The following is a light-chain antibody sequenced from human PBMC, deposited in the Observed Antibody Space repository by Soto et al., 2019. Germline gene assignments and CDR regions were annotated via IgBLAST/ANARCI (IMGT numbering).Light chain of an antibody. V-gene: IGLV1-44*01. CDR3: AAWDDSLNGREA. Sequence: QSVLTQPPSASGTPGQRVTISCSGSSSNIGSNTVNWYQQLPGTAPKLLIYSNNQRPSGVPDRFSGSKSGTSASLAISGLQSEDEADYYCAAWDDSLNGREAFGGGTKLTVL. J-gene: IGLJ2*01. CDR1: SSNIGSNT. CDR2: SNN.